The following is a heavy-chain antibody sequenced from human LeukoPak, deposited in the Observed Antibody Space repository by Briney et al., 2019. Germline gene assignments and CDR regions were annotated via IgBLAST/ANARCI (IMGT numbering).Heavy chain of an antibody. CDR2: IYNTGST. CDR3: AHISSSWPDY. CDR1: TTIC. V-gene: IGHV3-53*01. J-gene: IGHJ4*02. Sequence: TTICTGCVSQPPGKGLEWVSVIYNTGSTNNADSVKGRFTISRHNSKNTVYLQMNSLRAVDTAVDCYAHISSSWPDYWGQGTLVTVSS. D-gene: IGHD6-13*01.